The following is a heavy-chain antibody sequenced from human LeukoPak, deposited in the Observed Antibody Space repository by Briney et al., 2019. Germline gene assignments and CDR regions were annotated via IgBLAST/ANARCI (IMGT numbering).Heavy chain of an antibody. Sequence: SETLSLTCTVSGGSISSYYWSWIRQPPGKGLEWIGYIYYSGSTNYNPSLKGRVTLSVDTSKNQFSLKLSSVTAADTAVYYCARLAPYDSSGYYSFRPPPDFDYWGQGTLVTVSP. V-gene: IGHV4-59*01. D-gene: IGHD3-22*01. CDR3: ARLAPYDSSGYYSFRPPPDFDY. J-gene: IGHJ4*02. CDR2: IYYSGST. CDR1: GGSISSYY.